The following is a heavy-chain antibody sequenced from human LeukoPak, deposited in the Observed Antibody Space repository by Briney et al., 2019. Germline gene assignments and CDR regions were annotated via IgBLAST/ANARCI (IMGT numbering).Heavy chain of an antibody. CDR2: ISSSSNYM. J-gene: IGHJ4*02. Sequence: GGSLRLSCAASGFTFSRNAMNWVRQAPGKGLEWVSFISSSSNYMSYADSVKGRFTISRDNAKSSLYLQMNSLRAEDTAVYYCARRLIPYYYDSDYYFDYWGQGTLVTVSS. D-gene: IGHD3-22*01. CDR3: ARRLIPYYYDSDYYFDY. CDR1: GFTFSRNA. V-gene: IGHV3-21*01.